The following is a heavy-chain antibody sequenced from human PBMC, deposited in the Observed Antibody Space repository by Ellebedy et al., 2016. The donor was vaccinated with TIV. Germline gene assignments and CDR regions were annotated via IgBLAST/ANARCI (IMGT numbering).Heavy chain of an antibody. J-gene: IGHJ4*02. CDR2: LSYDASTK. D-gene: IGHD3-3*01. CDR3: AKDVGFWGGYFDY. CDR1: GFTFSISG. V-gene: IGHV3-30*18. Sequence: PGGSLRLSCAASGFTFSISGMHWVRQAPGKGLEWVAGLSYDASTKYYADSVKGRFTISRDNSKNTLYLQMNSLSSEDTAVYYCAKDVGFWGGYFDYWGQGTLVTVSS.